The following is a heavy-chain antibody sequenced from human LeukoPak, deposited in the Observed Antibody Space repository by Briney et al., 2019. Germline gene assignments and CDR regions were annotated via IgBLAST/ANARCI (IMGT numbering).Heavy chain of an antibody. Sequence: GGSLRLSCAASGFTFSNAWMSWVRQAPGKGLEWVGRIKSKTDGGTTDYAAPVKGRFTIARDDSKNTLYLQMNSLKTEDTAVYYCTTQGVYSSSSDDYWGQGTLVTVSS. CDR2: IKSKTDGGTT. V-gene: IGHV3-15*01. CDR3: TTQGVYSSSSDDY. CDR1: GFTFSNAW. D-gene: IGHD6-6*01. J-gene: IGHJ4*02.